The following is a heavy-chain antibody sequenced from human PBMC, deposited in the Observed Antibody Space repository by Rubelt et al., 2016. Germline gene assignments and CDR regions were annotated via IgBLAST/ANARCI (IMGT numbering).Heavy chain of an antibody. Sequence: GLEWIGEINHSGSTNYNPSLKSRVTISVDTSKNQFSLKLSSVTAADTAVYYCAREAVGCSSTSCYSLLYYYYGMDVWGQGTTVTVSS. CDR2: INHSGST. J-gene: IGHJ6*02. V-gene: IGHV4-34*01. D-gene: IGHD2-2*02. CDR3: AREAVGCSSTSCYSLLYYYYGMDV.